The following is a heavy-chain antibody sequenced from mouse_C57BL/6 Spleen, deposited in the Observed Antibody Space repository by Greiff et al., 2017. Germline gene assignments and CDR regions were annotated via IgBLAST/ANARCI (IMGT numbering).Heavy chain of an antibody. CDR1: GYTFTSYW. CDR3: ARDYSNWGYAMDY. D-gene: IGHD2-5*01. J-gene: IGHJ4*01. V-gene: IGHV1-7*01. CDR2: INPSSGYT. Sequence: QVQLKESGAELAKPGASVKLSCKASGYTFTSYWMHWVKQRPGQGLEWIGYINPSSGYTKYNQKFKDKATLTADKSSSTAYMQLSSLTYEDSAVYYCARDYSNWGYAMDYWGQGTSVTVSS.